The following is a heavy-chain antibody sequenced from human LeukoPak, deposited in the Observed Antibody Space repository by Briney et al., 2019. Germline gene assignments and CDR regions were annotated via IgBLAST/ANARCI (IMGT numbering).Heavy chain of an antibody. D-gene: IGHD5-24*01. Sequence: PGGSLRLPCAASGFTFSSYGMHWVRQAPGKGLEWVAFMRYDGSNKYYADSVKGRFTISRDNSKNTLYLQMNSLRAEDTAGYYCAKDRDTAGQRWLHPLDYWGQGTLVTVSS. CDR1: GFTFSSYG. CDR2: MRYDGSNK. V-gene: IGHV3-30*02. J-gene: IGHJ4*02. CDR3: AKDRDTAGQRWLHPLDY.